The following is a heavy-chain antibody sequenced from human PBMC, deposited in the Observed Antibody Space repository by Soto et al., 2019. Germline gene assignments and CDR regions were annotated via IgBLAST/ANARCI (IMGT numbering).Heavy chain of an antibody. CDR3: ARDSSGWSLFDY. Sequence: GGSLRLSCAASGFTFSSYAMHWVRQAPGKGLEWVAVISYDGSNKYYADSVKGRFTISRDNSKNTLYLQMNSLRAEDTAVYYCARDSSGWSLFDYWGQGTRVTVSS. CDR1: GFTFSSYA. J-gene: IGHJ4*02. V-gene: IGHV3-30-3*01. CDR2: ISYDGSNK. D-gene: IGHD6-19*01.